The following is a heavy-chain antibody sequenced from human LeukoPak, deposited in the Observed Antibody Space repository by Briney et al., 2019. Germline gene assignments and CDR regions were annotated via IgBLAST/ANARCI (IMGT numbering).Heavy chain of an antibody. Sequence: SETLSLTCAVYGGSFSGYYWSWIRQPPGKGLEWIGEINHSGSTNYNPSLKSRVTISVDTSKNQFSLKLSSVTAADTAVYYCXXXXXXXXSWYHPYYYYYMDVWGKGTTVTVSS. CDR1: GGSFSGYY. D-gene: IGHD6-13*01. J-gene: IGHJ6*03. CDR3: XXXXXXXXSWYHPYYYYYMDV. V-gene: IGHV4-34*01. CDR2: INHSGST.